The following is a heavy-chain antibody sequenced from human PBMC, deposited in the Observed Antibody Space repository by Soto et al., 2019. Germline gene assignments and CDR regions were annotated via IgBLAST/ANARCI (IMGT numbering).Heavy chain of an antibody. CDR2: IKQDGGAK. V-gene: IGHV3-7*05. Sequence: EVQLVESGGGLVQPGGSLRLSCAASGFTFNNYWMCWVRQAPGKGLEWVANIKQDGGAKYYVDSVKGRFTIFRDNAKNSLYLHMNNLRVEDTAVYYCAREGGGYDLHWGQGTLVTVSS. J-gene: IGHJ4*02. CDR1: GFTFNNYW. D-gene: IGHD5-12*01. CDR3: AREGGGYDLH.